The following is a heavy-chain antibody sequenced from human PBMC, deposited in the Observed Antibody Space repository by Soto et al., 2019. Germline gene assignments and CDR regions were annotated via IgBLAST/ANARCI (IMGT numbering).Heavy chain of an antibody. V-gene: IGHV1-3*01. CDR3: ARGGTYYYMDV. CDR2: INAGNGNT. CDR1: GYTFTNYA. D-gene: IGHD2-15*01. J-gene: IGHJ6*03. Sequence: ASVKVSCKASGYTFTNYAMHWVRQAPGQRLEWMGWINAGNGNTKYSQKFQGRVTITRDTSASTACMELSSLRSEDTAVYYCARGGTYYYMDVWGKGTTVTVSS.